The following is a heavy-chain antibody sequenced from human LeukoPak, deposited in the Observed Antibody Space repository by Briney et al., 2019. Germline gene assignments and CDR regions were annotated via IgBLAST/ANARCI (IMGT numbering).Heavy chain of an antibody. Sequence: PSETLSITCTVSGGSISSYYWSWIRQPPGKGLEWIGYIYYSGSTNYNPSLKSRVTISVDTSKNQFSLKLSSVTAADTAVYYCARDDGGSWQTFDYWGQGTLVTVSS. V-gene: IGHV4-59*01. CDR1: GGSISSYY. CDR2: IYYSGST. CDR3: ARDDGGSWQTFDY. D-gene: IGHD6-13*01. J-gene: IGHJ4*02.